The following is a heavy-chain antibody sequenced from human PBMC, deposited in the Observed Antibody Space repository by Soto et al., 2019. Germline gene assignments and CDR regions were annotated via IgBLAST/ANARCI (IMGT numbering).Heavy chain of an antibody. Sequence: GESLKISCKGSGYSFTSYWIGWVRQMPGKGLEWMGIIYPGDSDTRYSPSFQGQVTISADKSISTAYLQWSSLKASDTAMYYCARLLGAIFGVAPTRGYFDYWGQGTLVTVSS. CDR2: IYPGDSDT. CDR3: ARLLGAIFGVAPTRGYFDY. D-gene: IGHD3-3*01. J-gene: IGHJ4*02. CDR1: GYSFTSYW. V-gene: IGHV5-51*01.